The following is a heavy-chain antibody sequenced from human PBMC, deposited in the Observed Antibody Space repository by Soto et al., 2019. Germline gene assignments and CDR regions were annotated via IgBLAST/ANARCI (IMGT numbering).Heavy chain of an antibody. J-gene: IGHJ5*02. CDR3: ARHASDFWFDP. D-gene: IGHD2-21*02. V-gene: IGHV4-39*01. CDR1: GGSISSSSYF. CDR2: IYYSGST. Sequence: QLQLQESGPGLVKPSETLSLTCSVSGGSISSSSYFWGWIRQPPGKGLEWIGSIYYSGSTYYNPSLKRRVTVSVDTSKNQFSLKLSSVTAVDTAVYDCARHASDFWFDPWGQGTLVTVSS.